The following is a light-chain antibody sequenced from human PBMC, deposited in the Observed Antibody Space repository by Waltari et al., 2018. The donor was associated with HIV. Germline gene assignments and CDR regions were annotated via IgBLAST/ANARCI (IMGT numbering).Light chain of an antibody. J-gene: IGLJ1*01. V-gene: IGLV2-23*02. CDR1: SSDVGNYAL. CDR3: CSYSVRRIYV. CDR2: EVN. Sequence: QSALTQPASVSGSLGQSITISCTGTSSDVGNYALVSWYQQHPGKAPKIIIYEVNKRPPGASNRISVSKSGNTASLTIAGLQAEDEDDYYCCSYSVRRIYVFGSGTRVSAL.